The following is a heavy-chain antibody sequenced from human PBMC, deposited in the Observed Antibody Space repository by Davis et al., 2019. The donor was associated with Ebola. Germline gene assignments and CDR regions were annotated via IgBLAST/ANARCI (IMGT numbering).Heavy chain of an antibody. D-gene: IGHD3-22*01. CDR1: GYTLTELS. Sequence: AASVKVSCKVSGYTLTELSMHWVRQAPGKGLEWMGGFDPEDGETIYAQKFQGRVTMTEDTSTDTAYMELSSLRSDDTAVYYCARAIADGSGYYSPVGYWGQGTLVTVSS. V-gene: IGHV1-24*01. J-gene: IGHJ4*02. CDR3: ARAIADGSGYYSPVGY. CDR2: FDPEDGET.